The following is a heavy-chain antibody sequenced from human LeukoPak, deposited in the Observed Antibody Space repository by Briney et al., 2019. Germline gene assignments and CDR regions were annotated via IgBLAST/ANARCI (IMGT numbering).Heavy chain of an antibody. Sequence: GGSLRLSCAASGFSFNDYHMNWIRQAPGKGLEWISYISPGGADIYFADSVKGRFTLSRDNAKKSLSLEMSTLTAEDTAVYYRAIGRDIEVAGPGGYFDHWGQGTLVTVSS. D-gene: IGHD6-19*01. V-gene: IGHV3-11*01. CDR2: ISPGGADI. CDR1: GFSFNDYH. CDR3: AIGRDIEVAGPGGYFDH. J-gene: IGHJ4*02.